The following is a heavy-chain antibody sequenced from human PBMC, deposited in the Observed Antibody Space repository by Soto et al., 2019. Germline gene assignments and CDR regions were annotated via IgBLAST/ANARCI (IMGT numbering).Heavy chain of an antibody. CDR3: ARGAQRIAVAGTDWYFDL. Sequence: QVLLVQSGAEVKKPGASVTVSCATPGYAFTGYYIHWLRQAPGQGLEWMGWINPNSGGTHFAQKFQDWVTMTRDTSITTAYMDLSGLKSDDTAVYYWARGAQRIAVAGTDWYFDLWGRGTLVTVSS. V-gene: IGHV1-2*04. J-gene: IGHJ2*01. CDR2: INPNSGGT. CDR1: GYAFTGYY. D-gene: IGHD6-19*01.